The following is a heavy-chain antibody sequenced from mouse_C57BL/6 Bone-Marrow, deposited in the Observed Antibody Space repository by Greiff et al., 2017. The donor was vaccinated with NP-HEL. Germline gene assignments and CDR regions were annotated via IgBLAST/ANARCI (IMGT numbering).Heavy chain of an antibody. J-gene: IGHJ1*03. V-gene: IGHV1-18*01. Sequence: VQLQQSGPELVKPGASVKIPCKASGYTFTDYNMDWVKQSHGKSLEWIGDINPNNGGTIYNQKFKGKATLTVDKSSSTAYMELRSLTSEDTAVYYCARSGDDGYPWYFDVWGTGTTVTVSS. CDR3: ARSGDDGYPWYFDV. CDR1: GYTFTDYN. CDR2: INPNNGGT. D-gene: IGHD2-3*01.